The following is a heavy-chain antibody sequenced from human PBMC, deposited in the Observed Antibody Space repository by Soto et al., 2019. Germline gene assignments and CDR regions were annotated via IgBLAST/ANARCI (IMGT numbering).Heavy chain of an antibody. J-gene: IGHJ6*02. CDR1: GFTFSIYS. Sequence: GSLRLSCAASGFTFSIYSMTWVRQPPGRGPEWVSYITSSSSKRYYADSVKGRFTISRDNAKNSLYPQMNSLRDEDTAVYYCARVRGYGYYYSGMDVWGQGTTVTVSS. CDR2: ITSSSSKR. V-gene: IGHV3-48*02. CDR3: ARVRGYGYYYSGMDV. D-gene: IGHD3-16*01.